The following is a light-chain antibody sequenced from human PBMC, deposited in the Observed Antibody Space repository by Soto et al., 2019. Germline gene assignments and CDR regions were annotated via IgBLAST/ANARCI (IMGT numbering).Light chain of an antibody. V-gene: IGKV3-20*01. CDR1: QSVTSSY. Sequence: EIVLTQSPGTLSLSPGERATLSRRASQSVTSSYLAWYQQKPGQAPRRLIYGASIRATGIPDRFSGSGSGTDFTLTISRLEPEDFALYFCQQYHSSPLTFXQGTKVDIK. CDR3: QQYHSSPLT. CDR2: GAS. J-gene: IGKJ1*01.